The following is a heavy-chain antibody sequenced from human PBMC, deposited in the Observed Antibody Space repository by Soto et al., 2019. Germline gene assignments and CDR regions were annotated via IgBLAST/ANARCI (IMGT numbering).Heavy chain of an antibody. Sequence: GGSLRLSCAASGFTFSSNYMTWVRQAPGMGLEWVSIIYSGDSTYYADSVKGRFTISRDNSRSTLYLQMNCLMSEDTAVYYCARGGPRSGQTGYYFDFWGQGTLVTVSS. V-gene: IGHV3-66*01. J-gene: IGHJ4*02. CDR3: ARGGPRSGQTGYYFDF. CDR2: IYSGDST. CDR1: GFTFSSNY. D-gene: IGHD6-13*01.